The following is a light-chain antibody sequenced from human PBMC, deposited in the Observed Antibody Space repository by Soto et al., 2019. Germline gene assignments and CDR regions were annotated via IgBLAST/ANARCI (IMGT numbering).Light chain of an antibody. V-gene: IGKV3-20*01. J-gene: IGKJ2*01. Sequence: EIVLSQSPGTLSLSPGERATLSCRASQSISSSHLAWYHQKPGQAPRLLIYAASSRASGIPDRFSGRGSETDFTLTINRLDSEEFAVYYCQHFGSSPLMYTFGQRAQLQFK. CDR2: AAS. CDR1: QSISSSH. CDR3: QHFGSSPLMYT.